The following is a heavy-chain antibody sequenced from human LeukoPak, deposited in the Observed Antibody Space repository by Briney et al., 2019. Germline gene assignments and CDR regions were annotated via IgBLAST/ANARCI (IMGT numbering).Heavy chain of an antibody. Sequence: ASVKVSCKASGYTFISYGISWVRQAPGQGLEWLGWISAYNGSTNYTHKVQGRVTITTDTSTRIVYTDLRRLRADDTAMYYCARDRDGVAANFDYWGQGTLVTVSS. CDR2: ISAYNGST. D-gene: IGHD5-24*01. CDR3: ARDRDGVAANFDY. CDR1: GYTFISYG. V-gene: IGHV1-18*01. J-gene: IGHJ4*02.